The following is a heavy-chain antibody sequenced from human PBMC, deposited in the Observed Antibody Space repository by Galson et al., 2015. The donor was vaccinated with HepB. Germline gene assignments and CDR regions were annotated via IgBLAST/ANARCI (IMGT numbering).Heavy chain of an antibody. CDR1: GCSFTSYW. CDR3: ARIGYCSGGSCHKVDY. Sequence: QSGAEMKKPGESLKISCKGSGCSFTSYWIGWVRQMPGKGLEWMGIIYPGDSDTRYSPSFQGQVTISADKSISTAYLQWSSLKASDTAMYYCARIGYCSGGSCHKVDYWGQGTLVTVSS. V-gene: IGHV5-51*03. CDR2: IYPGDSDT. D-gene: IGHD2-15*01. J-gene: IGHJ4*02.